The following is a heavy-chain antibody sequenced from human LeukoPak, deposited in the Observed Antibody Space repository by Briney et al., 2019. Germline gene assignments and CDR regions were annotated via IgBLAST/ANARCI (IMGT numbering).Heavy chain of an antibody. CDR1: GFTFSSYA. J-gene: IGHJ4*02. CDR3: ARVRGSSWYWDFDY. CDR2: ISGSGGST. Sequence: PGGSLRLSCAASGFTFSSYAMSWVRQAPGKGLEWVSAISGSGGSTYYADSVKGRFTISRDNSKNTLYLQMNSLRAEDTAVYYCARVRGSSWYWDFDYWGQGTLVTVSS. V-gene: IGHV3-23*01. D-gene: IGHD6-13*01.